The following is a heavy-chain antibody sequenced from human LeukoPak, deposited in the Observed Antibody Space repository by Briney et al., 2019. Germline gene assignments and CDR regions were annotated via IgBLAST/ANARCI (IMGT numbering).Heavy chain of an antibody. V-gene: IGHV4-39*07. CDR2: IHYSGST. D-gene: IGHD7-27*01. Sequence: SETLSLTCSVSGGSISSSNYFWGWIRQPPGKGLEWIASIHYSGSTYSNPSLKSRLTISVDTSKNQFSLNLSSVTAADTAVYYCAGDLAGAFDSWGQGTLVTVSS. J-gene: IGHJ4*02. CDR3: AGDLAGAFDS. CDR1: GGSISSSNYF.